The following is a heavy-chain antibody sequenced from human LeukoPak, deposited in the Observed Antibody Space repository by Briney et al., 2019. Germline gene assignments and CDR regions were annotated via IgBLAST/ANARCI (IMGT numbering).Heavy chain of an antibody. V-gene: IGHV3-64*01. D-gene: IGHD1-7*01. J-gene: IGHJ3*02. CDR2: ISSNGGST. CDR3: ARDSRSRITGTTPDAFDI. Sequence: GGSLRLSCAASGFTFSSYAMHWVRQAPGKGLEYVSAISSNGGSTYYANPVKGRFTISRDNSKNTLYLQMGSLRAEDMAVYYCARDSRSRITGTTPDAFDIWGQGTMVTVYS. CDR1: GFTFSSYA.